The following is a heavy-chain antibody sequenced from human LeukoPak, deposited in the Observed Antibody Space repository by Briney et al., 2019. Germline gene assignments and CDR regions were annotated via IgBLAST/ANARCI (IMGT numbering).Heavy chain of an antibody. CDR2: IIPMFGTA. Sequence: SVKVSCKASGGTFSSYAISWVRQAPGQGLEWMGGIIPMFGTANYAQKFQGRVTITADESTSTAYMELSSLRSEDTAVYYCARDLRQDQLLPGDHDAFDIWGQGTMVTVSS. D-gene: IGHD2-2*01. CDR3: ARDLRQDQLLPGDHDAFDI. CDR1: GGTFSSYA. J-gene: IGHJ3*02. V-gene: IGHV1-69*01.